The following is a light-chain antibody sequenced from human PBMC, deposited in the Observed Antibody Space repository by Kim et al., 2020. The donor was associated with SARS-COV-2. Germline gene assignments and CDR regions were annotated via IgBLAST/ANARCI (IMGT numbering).Light chain of an antibody. CDR2: GAS. CDR1: QTISHNY. V-gene: IGKV3-20*01. J-gene: IGKJ5*01. Sequence: EIVLTQSPGTLSLSPGEGVTLSCRASQTISHNYLAWYQQKPGQAPRLLIYGASYRAAGVPDRFRGSGSATDFTLTISRLEPEDCAVYYCQHYGTSPFTFGQGTRLEIK. CDR3: QHYGTSPFT.